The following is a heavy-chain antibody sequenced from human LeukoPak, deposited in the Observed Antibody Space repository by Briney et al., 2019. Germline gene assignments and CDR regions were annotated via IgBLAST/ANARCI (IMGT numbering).Heavy chain of an antibody. Sequence: GALVKVSCKASGYTFTMYYIHWVRQAPGQGLECKGMINPSDGATTYAQRFQGRVTMTRDMSISTAYMELSRLRSDDTAVYYCARGDRLWLVIPGYFDYWGQGTLVTVSS. V-gene: IGHV1-46*01. D-gene: IGHD6-19*01. CDR1: GYTFTMYY. CDR3: ARGDRLWLVIPGYFDY. J-gene: IGHJ4*02. CDR2: INPSDGAT.